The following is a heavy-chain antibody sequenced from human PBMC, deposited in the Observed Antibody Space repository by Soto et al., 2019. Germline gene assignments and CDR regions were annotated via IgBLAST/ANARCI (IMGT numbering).Heavy chain of an antibody. Sequence: GESLKISCKGSGYSFTTYWITWVRQMPGKGLEWVGIIYPGDSDTRYSPSFEGHVTISVDKSISTAFLQWNSLKASDNAIYYCARHSTSAPKDYWGQGTLVTVSS. V-gene: IGHV5-51*01. D-gene: IGHD3-10*01. CDR1: GYSFTTYW. J-gene: IGHJ4*01. CDR3: ARHSTSAPKDY. CDR2: IYPGDSDT.